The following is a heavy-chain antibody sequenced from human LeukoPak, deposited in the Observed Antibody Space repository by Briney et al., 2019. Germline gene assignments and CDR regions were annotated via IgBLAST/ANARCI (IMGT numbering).Heavy chain of an antibody. Sequence: PGGSLRLSCAASGFTVSSNYMSWVRQAPGKGLEWVSIIYSGGSTYYADSVKGRFTISRDNSKNTLYLQMNNLRAEDTAVYYCARNYPGDYWGQGTLVTVSP. CDR2: IYSGGST. CDR1: GFTVSSNY. J-gene: IGHJ4*02. V-gene: IGHV3-53*01. D-gene: IGHD5-24*01. CDR3: ARNYPGDY.